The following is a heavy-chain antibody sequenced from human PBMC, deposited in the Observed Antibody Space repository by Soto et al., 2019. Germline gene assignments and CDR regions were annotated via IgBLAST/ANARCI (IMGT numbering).Heavy chain of an antibody. J-gene: IGHJ6*02. D-gene: IGHD2-8*01. V-gene: IGHV1-69*13. Sequence: ASVKVSCKASGGTFSSYAISWVRQAPGQGLEWMGGIIPIFGTANYAQKFQGRVTITADESTSTAYMELSSLRSEETAVYYCARELVLNSYYYGMDVWGQGTTVTVSS. CDR1: GGTFSSYA. CDR3: ARELVLNSYYYGMDV. CDR2: IIPIFGTA.